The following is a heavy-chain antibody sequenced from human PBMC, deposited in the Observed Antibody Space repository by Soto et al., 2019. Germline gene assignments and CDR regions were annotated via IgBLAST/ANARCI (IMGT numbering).Heavy chain of an antibody. D-gene: IGHD6-13*01. CDR2: ISYDGSNK. CDR1: GFTFSSYG. V-gene: IGHV3-30*18. Sequence: QVQLVESGGGVVQPGRSLRLSCAASGFTFSSYGMHWVRQAPGKGLEWVAVISYDGSNKYYADFVKGRFTISRDNSKNTLYLQMNSLRAEDTAVYYCAKGDRIAAAGHFDSWGQGTLVTVSS. J-gene: IGHJ4*02. CDR3: AKGDRIAAAGHFDS.